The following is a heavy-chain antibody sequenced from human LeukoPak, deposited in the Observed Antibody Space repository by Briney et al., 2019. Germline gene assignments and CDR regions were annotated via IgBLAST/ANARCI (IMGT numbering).Heavy chain of an antibody. CDR3: AREGGSIAAAGWFDP. D-gene: IGHD6-13*01. CDR2: IYSGGST. J-gene: IGHJ5*02. V-gene: IGHV3-53*04. Sequence: GGSLRLSCAASGFTISSNYMSWVRQAPGEGLEWLSVIYSGGSTYYAYSVKGRFTISRHNSKNTLYLQMNSLRAEDTAVYYCAREGGSIAAAGWFDPWGQGTLVTVSS. CDR1: GFTISSNY.